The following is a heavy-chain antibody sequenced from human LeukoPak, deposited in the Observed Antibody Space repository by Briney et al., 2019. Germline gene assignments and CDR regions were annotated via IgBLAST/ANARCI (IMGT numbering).Heavy chain of an antibody. V-gene: IGHV3-49*04. Sequence: GGSLRLSCTASGFTFSTYAMNWVRQAPGKGLEWVGFIITNAYGGTTEYAASVKGRFTISRDDSKSIAYLQMNSLKTEDTAVYYCTAGYCSGGSCYSRGYYYGMDVWGQGTTVTVSS. CDR2: IITNAYGGTT. CDR1: GFTFSTYA. CDR3: TAGYCSGGSCYSRGYYYGMDV. J-gene: IGHJ6*02. D-gene: IGHD2-15*01.